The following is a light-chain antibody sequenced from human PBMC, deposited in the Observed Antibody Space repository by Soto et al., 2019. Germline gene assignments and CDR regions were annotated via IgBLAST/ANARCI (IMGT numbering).Light chain of an antibody. V-gene: IGLV1-44*01. CDR1: SSNIGSNT. CDR3: AAWDDSLNGPV. J-gene: IGLJ7*01. Sequence: QSVLTQPPSASGTPGQRVTISCSGSSSNIGSNTVNWYQQLPGTAPKLLIYSNNQRPSGVPDRFSGSKSGTSASLAISGLQSEXXADYYCAAWDDSLNGPVFGGGTQLTVL. CDR2: SNN.